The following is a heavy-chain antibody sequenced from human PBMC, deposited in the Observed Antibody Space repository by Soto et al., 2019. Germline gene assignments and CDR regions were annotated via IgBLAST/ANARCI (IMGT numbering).Heavy chain of an antibody. Sequence: EAQLLESGGGLVQPGGSLRLSCAASGFTFSSYGMNWVRQAPGKGLEWVSSITATGGNTYYADSVKGRFTISRDNSKDTLSLQMNSLRAEDTAIYYCAGRYCTAGICYTNYYYCVDVWGKGTTVTVSS. J-gene: IGHJ6*03. CDR3: AGRYCTAGICYTNYYYCVDV. D-gene: IGHD2-8*02. CDR1: GFTFSSYG. CDR2: ITATGGNT. V-gene: IGHV3-23*01.